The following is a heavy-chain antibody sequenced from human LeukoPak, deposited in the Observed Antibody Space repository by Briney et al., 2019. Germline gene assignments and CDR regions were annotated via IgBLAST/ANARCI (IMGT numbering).Heavy chain of an antibody. Sequence: PSETLSLTCTVSGGSISSSSYYWGWIRQPPGKGLGWIGSIYYSGSTYYNPSLKSRVTISVDTSKNQFSLKLSSVTAADTAVYYCARGTSASDYWGQGTLVTVSS. CDR1: GGSISSSSYY. CDR2: IYYSGST. D-gene: IGHD3/OR15-3a*01. V-gene: IGHV4-39*07. J-gene: IGHJ4*02. CDR3: ARGTSASDY.